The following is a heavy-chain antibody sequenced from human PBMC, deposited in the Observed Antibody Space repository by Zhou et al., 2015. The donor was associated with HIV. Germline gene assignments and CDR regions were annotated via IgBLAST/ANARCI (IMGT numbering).Heavy chain of an antibody. CDR3: ARDDGDGFNWFDF. Sequence: QVQLVQSGAEVKKPGASVKVSCKASGYTFTGFYMHWVRQAPGQGLEWMGRINPNSGGTNYVQKFQGRVTMTRDTSIGTAYMELNRLRYDDTAVYYCARDDGDGFNWFDFWGQGTLITVSS. CDR1: GYTFTGFY. D-gene: IGHD5-24*01. V-gene: IGHV1-2*06. J-gene: IGHJ4*02. CDR2: INPNSGGT.